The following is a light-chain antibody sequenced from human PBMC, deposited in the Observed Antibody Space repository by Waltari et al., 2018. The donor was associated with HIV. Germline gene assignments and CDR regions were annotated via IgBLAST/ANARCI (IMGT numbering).Light chain of an antibody. Sequence: EIVLTQSPAILSLSPGERASFSCRASQSVRGFLAWYQQKPGQAPRLRIYDTSNRAAGVPVRFSGSGSGTDFTLTISSLEPEDFAVYHCQQRSAWPLTFGGGTKVEIK. V-gene: IGKV3-11*01. J-gene: IGKJ4*01. CDR1: QSVRGF. CDR3: QQRSAWPLT. CDR2: DTS.